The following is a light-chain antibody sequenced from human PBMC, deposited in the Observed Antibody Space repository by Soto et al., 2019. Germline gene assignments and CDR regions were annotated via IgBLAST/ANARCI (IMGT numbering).Light chain of an antibody. V-gene: IGKV3-15*01. CDR2: GAS. CDR3: QQYGSSPWT. CDR1: QSVSSN. Sequence: EIVMTQSPATLSVSPGEGATLPCRASQSVSSNLAWYQQKPGQAPRLLIYGASARATGIPARFSGSGSGTDFTLTISSLQSEDFAVYYCQQYGSSPWTFGQGTKVDIK. J-gene: IGKJ1*01.